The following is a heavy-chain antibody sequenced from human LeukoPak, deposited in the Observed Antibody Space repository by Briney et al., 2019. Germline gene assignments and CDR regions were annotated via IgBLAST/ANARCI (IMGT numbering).Heavy chain of an antibody. CDR1: GFTFNNAW. V-gene: IGHV3-15*04. CDR2: IASEIDGATT. CDR3: TTLGWYKGLDY. J-gene: IGHJ4*02. Sequence: PGGSLRLSCAASGFTFNNAWMSWVRQASGQGLEWVGRIASEIDGATTDYAAPVKGRFTISRDDSKNTLYLQMNSLKTEDTAVYYCTTLGWYKGLDYWGQGTLVTVSS. D-gene: IGHD6-19*01.